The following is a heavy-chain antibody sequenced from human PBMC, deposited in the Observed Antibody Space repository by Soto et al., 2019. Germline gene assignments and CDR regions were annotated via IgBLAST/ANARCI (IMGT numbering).Heavy chain of an antibody. J-gene: IGHJ4*02. D-gene: IGHD3-22*01. CDR3: ARGRGLYNSGRSPLDY. CDR2: IIPRFGTR. V-gene: IGHV1-69*01. Sequence: QVQLVQSGAEVKKPGSSVSVSCKASGGPFSMYTFNWVRQAPGQGLEWLGGIIPRFGTRNYAPTLQGRVTISAVDSTNIAYLELSSLRSEDTAIYYCARGRGLYNSGRSPLDYWGQGTLVTVSS. CDR1: GGPFSMYT.